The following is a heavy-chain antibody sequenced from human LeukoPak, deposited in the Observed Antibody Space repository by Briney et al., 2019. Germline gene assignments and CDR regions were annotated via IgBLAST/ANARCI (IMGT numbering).Heavy chain of an antibody. Sequence: GGSLRLPCAASGFTFSSYAMHWVRQAPGKGLEWVAVISYEGSNKYYADSVKGRFTISRDNSKNTLYLQMNSLRAEDTAVYYCARDRWPHRGPFDYWGQGTLVTVSS. CDR1: GFTFSSYA. J-gene: IGHJ4*02. CDR3: ARDRWPHRGPFDY. CDR2: ISYEGSNK. D-gene: IGHD4-23*01. V-gene: IGHV3-30-3*01.